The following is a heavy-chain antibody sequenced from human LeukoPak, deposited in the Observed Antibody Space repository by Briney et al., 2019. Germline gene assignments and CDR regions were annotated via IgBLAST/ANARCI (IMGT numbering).Heavy chain of an antibody. D-gene: IGHD5-18*01. CDR3: ARLDRYSYGRSDY. CDR1: GYSFTSYW. J-gene: IGHJ4*02. CDR2: IYPGDSDT. V-gene: IGHV5-51*01. Sequence: GESLKISCKGSGYSFTSYWIGWVRQMPGKGLEWIGIIYPGDSDTRYSPSFQGQVTISADKSLSTAYLEWSSLKASDTAMYYCARLDRYSYGRSDYWGQGTLVTVSS.